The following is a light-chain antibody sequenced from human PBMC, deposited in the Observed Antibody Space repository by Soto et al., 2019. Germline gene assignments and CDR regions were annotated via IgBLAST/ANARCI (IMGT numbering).Light chain of an antibody. CDR1: QSVSSSY. CDR3: QQYGSSLFT. Sequence: EIVLTQSPGTLSLSPGERATLSCRASQSVSSSYLAWYQQKPGQAPRLLIYGASSRATGIPDRFSGSGSGADFTVTISRLEPEGFAVYYCQQYGSSLFTFGPGIKVDIK. J-gene: IGKJ3*01. CDR2: GAS. V-gene: IGKV3-20*01.